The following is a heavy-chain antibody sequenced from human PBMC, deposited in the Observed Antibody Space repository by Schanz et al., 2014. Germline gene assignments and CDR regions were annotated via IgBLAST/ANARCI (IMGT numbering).Heavy chain of an antibody. J-gene: IGHJ3*01. D-gene: IGHD1-1*01. CDR1: GFTFSSYW. CDR3: ARDADYNPTSDFWYDAYDF. Sequence: DVQLVESGGTLVQPGGSLIISCAASGFTFSSYWMVWLRQAPGKGLEWVANIEGDGTRTYYVDSVKGRFTVSRDSAENSLYLHMRSLRVDDTAVYYCARDADYNPTSDFWYDAYDFWGQGTVVTVSS. V-gene: IGHV3-7*01. CDR2: IEGDGTRT.